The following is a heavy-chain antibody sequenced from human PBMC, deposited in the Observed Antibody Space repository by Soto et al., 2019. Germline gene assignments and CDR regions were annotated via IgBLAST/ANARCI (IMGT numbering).Heavy chain of an antibody. CDR3: VRDKPWQPHGIDY. V-gene: IGHV1-18*01. D-gene: IGHD4-17*01. CDR2: ISAYSRNT. CDR1: GYTFTNHG. Sequence: GASVKVSCKASGYTFTNHGISWVRQAPGQGPEWMGWISAYSRNTNYAQKVQGRVTMTTDTSTSTAYMELRSLRSDDTAMYFCVRDKPWQPHGIDYWGQGTLVTVSS. J-gene: IGHJ4*02.